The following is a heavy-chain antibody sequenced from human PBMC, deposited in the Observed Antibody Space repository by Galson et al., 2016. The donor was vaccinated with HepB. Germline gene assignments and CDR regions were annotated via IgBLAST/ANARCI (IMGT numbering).Heavy chain of an antibody. V-gene: IGHV1-8*01. J-gene: IGHJ4*02. CDR2: MNPNSANT. CDR3: ARAVFTMERGVLIPKIDS. Sequence: SVKVSCKASGYPFPSHDVHWVRQAPGQGLEWMGWMNPNSANTDSAQTFRGRITMTRNTSLSTAYMELSSLTSDDSAVYFCARAVFTMERGVLIPKIDSWGQGTLVTVSS. D-gene: IGHD3-10*01. CDR1: GYPFPSHD.